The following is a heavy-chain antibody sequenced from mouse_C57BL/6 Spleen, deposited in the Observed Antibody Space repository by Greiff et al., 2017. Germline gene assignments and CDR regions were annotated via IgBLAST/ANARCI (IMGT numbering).Heavy chain of an antibody. Sequence: VQLQQSGAELVRPGASVTLSCKASGYTFTDYEMHWVKQTPVHGLEWIGAIDPETGGTAYNQKFKGKAILTADKSSSTAYMELRSLTSEDSAVYYCTRWGGYYVDYWGQGTTLTVSS. CDR2: IDPETGGT. V-gene: IGHV1-15*01. CDR1: GYTFTDYE. J-gene: IGHJ2*01. CDR3: TRWGGYYVDY.